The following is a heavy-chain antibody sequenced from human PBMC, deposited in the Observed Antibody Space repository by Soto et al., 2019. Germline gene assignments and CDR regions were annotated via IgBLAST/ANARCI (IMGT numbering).Heavy chain of an antibody. V-gene: IGHV4-39*02. CDR2: IFYNGRT. Sequence: QVPLQEPGPGLVKPSETPSLTCSVSGGSISSPTYYWGLVRRAPGGGPAGIGNIFYNGRTDSNPSLQSRVTISVETSKNQFSLRLASVTAADKAVYYCARVGFGADDEADWFDPWGQGTLVTVS. CDR3: ARVGFGADDEADWFDP. CDR1: GGSISSPTYY. D-gene: IGHD5-12*01. J-gene: IGHJ5*01.